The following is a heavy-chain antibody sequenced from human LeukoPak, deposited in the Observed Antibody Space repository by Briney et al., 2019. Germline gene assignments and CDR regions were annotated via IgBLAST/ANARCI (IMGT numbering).Heavy chain of an antibody. CDR3: ARSPYGDRRRGVLFGC. J-gene: IGHJ5*01. Sequence: GRSLRLSCSASGFTFSSYAMHWVRQARGKGLECVAVISYDGSNKYYADSVKGRFTISRDSSKNTLNLQLNSLLAEDTAVYSGARSPYGDRRRGVLFGCWGQGTLVSVSS. V-gene: IGHV3-30*03. CDR1: GFTFSSYA. CDR2: ISYDGSNK. D-gene: IGHD4-17*01.